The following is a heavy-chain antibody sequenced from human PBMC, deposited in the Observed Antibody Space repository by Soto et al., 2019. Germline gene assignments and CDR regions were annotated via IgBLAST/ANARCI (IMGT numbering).Heavy chain of an antibody. V-gene: IGHV4-59*01. D-gene: IGHD4-17*01. Sequence: PSETLSLTCTVSGGSIVSYHWSWVRQPPGKGLEWIASVYYTGTTNYNPSLGSRVTISIDAPENQISLKLTSVTAADTAFYYCARDTVLTGMFDFWGQGTLVTVSS. J-gene: IGHJ4*02. CDR1: GGSIVSYH. CDR2: VYYTGTT. CDR3: ARDTVLTGMFDF.